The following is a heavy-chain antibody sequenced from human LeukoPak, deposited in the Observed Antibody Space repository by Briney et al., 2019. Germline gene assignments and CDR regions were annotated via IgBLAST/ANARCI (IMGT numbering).Heavy chain of an antibody. CDR2: ISSDGTSA. J-gene: IGHJ4*02. CDR3: VRLTFYEGRGHYPDH. D-gene: IGHD3-22*01. Sequence: PGGSLRLSCGASGFTFSSHRMHWVRQAPGEAPAWVARISSDGTSAVYADSVRDRFTVSRDNAKSTMFLQMDSLRAEDTAVYYCVRLTFYEGRGHYPDHWGQGTLVTVSS. V-gene: IGHV3-74*01. CDR1: GFTFSSHR.